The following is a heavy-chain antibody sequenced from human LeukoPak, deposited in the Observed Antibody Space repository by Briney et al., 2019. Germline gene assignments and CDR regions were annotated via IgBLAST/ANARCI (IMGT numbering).Heavy chain of an antibody. CDR2: TSRSGNTK. CDR1: GFIFTSYE. CDR3: ARDAPGTVTNDY. V-gene: IGHV3-48*03. Sequence: PGGSLRLSRAASGFIFTSYEMNWVRQAPGKGLEWVSWTSRSGNTKYADSVKGRFTISRDNAKNSLYLQMNSLRVEDTAVYYCARDAPGTVTNDYWGQGTLVTVSS. J-gene: IGHJ4*02. D-gene: IGHD4-17*01.